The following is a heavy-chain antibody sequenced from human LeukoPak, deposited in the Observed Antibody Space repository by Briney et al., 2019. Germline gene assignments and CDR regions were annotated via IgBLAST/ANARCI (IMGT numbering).Heavy chain of an antibody. J-gene: IGHJ6*04. CDR1: GFTFSSHG. CDR3: AELGITMIGGV. D-gene: IGHD3-10*02. V-gene: IGHV3-48*04. Sequence: GGTLRLSCAASGFTFSSHGMNWVRQAPGKGLEWVSYISSSGSTIYYADSVKGRFTISRDNAKNSLYLQMNSLRAEDTAVYYCAELGITMIGGVWGKGTTVTISS. CDR2: ISSSGSTI.